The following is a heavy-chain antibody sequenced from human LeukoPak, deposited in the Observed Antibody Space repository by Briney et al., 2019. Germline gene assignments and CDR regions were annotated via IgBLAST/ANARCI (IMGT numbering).Heavy chain of an antibody. V-gene: IGHV3-9*03. D-gene: IGHD6-19*01. CDR2: ISWNSGSI. CDR1: GFTFSSSA. Sequence: SLILSCAASGFTFSSSAMSWVRQAPGKGLEWVSGISWNSGSIGYADSVKGRFTISRDNAKNSLYLQMNSLRAEDMALYYCAKGDSSGWYGIGGRGYYFDYWGQGTLVTVSS. CDR3: AKGDSSGWYGIGGRGYYFDY. J-gene: IGHJ4*02.